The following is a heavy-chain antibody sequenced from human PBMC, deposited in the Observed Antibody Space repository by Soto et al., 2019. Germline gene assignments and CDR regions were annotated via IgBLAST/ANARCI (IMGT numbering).Heavy chain of an antibody. D-gene: IGHD2-2*01. CDR3: AKARCSTTNCYVPDY. CDR2: ISGSGASP. J-gene: IGHJ4*02. Sequence: PWGSLRLSCAASGFTFSTYTMSWVRRAPGKGLEWVSAISGSGASPSYADSVQGRFTISRDNPKRTLYLQMNNLRAEDTAVYYCAKARCSTTNCYVPDYWGQGTLVTVSS. CDR1: GFTFSTYT. V-gene: IGHV3-23*01.